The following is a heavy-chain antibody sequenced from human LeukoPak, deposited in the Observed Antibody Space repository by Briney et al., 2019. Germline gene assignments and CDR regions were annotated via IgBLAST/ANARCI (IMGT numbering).Heavy chain of an antibody. D-gene: IGHD3-10*01. CDR3: ARESASYYYGSGSEVDY. J-gene: IGHJ4*02. CDR2: ISSSSSYI. V-gene: IGHV3-21*01. CDR1: GFTFSSYS. Sequence: GGSLRLSCAASGFTFSSYSMNWVRQAPGKGLEWVSPISSSSSYIYYADSVKGRFTISRDNAKNSLYLQMNSLRAEDTAAYYCARESASYYYGSGSEVDYWGQGTLVTVSS.